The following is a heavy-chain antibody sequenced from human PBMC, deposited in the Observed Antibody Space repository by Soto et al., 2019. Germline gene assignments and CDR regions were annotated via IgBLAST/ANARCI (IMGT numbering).Heavy chain of an antibody. J-gene: IGHJ4*02. V-gene: IGHV3-21*02. CDR3: ARDRLARGIPVAGRIDY. CDR1: GFIFSQYS. Sequence: EVQLVESGGGLVQPGGSLRLSFAASGFIFSQYSMNWVRQAPGKGLEWVSSISSTGALMYYADSVKGRFTISRDDADNSLYLQMNRLRVEDTAVYYCARDRLARGIPVAGRIDYWGQGALVTVSS. D-gene: IGHD6-19*01. CDR2: ISSTGALM.